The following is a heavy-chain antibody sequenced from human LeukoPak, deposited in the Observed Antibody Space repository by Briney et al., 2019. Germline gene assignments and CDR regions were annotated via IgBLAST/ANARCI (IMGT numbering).Heavy chain of an antibody. V-gene: IGHV4-34*01. Sequence: PSETLSLTCAVYGGSFSGYYWSWIRQPPGKGLEWIGEMNHSGSTNYNPSLKSRVSISIDTSNNDLSLKVTSVTAADTAGYYCARAPWAYGNYVHAFDIWGQGTMVTVSS. D-gene: IGHD4-11*01. CDR1: GGSFSGYY. J-gene: IGHJ3*02. CDR2: MNHSGST. CDR3: ARAPWAYGNYVHAFDI.